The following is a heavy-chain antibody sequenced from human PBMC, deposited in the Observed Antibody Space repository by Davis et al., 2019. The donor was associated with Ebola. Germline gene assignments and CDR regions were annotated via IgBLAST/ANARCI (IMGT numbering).Heavy chain of an antibody. CDR2: INHSGST. V-gene: IGHV4-34*01. D-gene: IGHD4-17*01. CDR3: ARETTATLIDY. J-gene: IGHJ4*02. Sequence: SETLSLTCAVYGGSFSGYYWSWIRQPPGKGLEWIGEINHSGSTNYNPSLKSRVTISVDTSKNQFSLKLSSVTAADTAVYYCARETTATLIDYWGQGTLVTVSS. CDR1: GGSFSGYY.